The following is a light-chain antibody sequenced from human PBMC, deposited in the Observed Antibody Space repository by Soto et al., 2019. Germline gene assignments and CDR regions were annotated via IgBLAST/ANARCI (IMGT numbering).Light chain of an antibody. J-gene: IGKJ5*01. CDR2: GVS. CDR3: QQYGSSPSIT. CDR1: QTVTSGY. V-gene: IGKV3-20*01. Sequence: EVVKKPSPDTLSLSPGERATLSCRAIQTVTSGYLAWYQQKTGQAPRLLIYGVSTGATGIPDRFSGSGSGTDFTLTISRLEPEDFAVYYCQQYGSSPSITFGQGTGLEIK.